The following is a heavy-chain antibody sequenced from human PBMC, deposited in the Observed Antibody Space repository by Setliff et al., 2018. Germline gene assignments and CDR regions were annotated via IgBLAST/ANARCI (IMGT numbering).Heavy chain of an antibody. J-gene: IGHJ6*02. V-gene: IGHV3-74*03. CDR2: VNDDGSSA. CDR3: ARAYYGTVNGYSSYYGLDV. CDR1: GFTFSGYG. D-gene: IGHD3-9*01. Sequence: GGSLRLSCAASGFTFSGYGMHWVRQDPGKGLVWVSRVNDDGSSAMYADSVKGRFTMSGENAKNTLYLQMNSLRAEDTAVYYCARAYYGTVNGYSSYYGLDVWGQGTTVTVSS.